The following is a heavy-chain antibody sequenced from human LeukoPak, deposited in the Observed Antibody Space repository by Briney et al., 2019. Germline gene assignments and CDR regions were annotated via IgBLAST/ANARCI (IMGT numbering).Heavy chain of an antibody. J-gene: IGHJ4*02. V-gene: IGHV1-2*02. Sequence: ASVKVSFKASGYTFTGYYMHWVRQAPGQGLEWMGWINPNSGGTNYAQKFQGRVTMTRDTSVSTAYMELSRLRSDDTAVYYCARGVTMVRGVKGHFGYWGQGTLVTVSS. CDR3: ARGVTMVRGVKGHFGY. CDR2: INPNSGGT. D-gene: IGHD3-10*01. CDR1: GYTFTGYY.